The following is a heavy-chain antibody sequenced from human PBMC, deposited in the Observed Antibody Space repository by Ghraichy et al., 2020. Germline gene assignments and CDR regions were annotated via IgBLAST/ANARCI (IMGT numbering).Heavy chain of an antibody. CDR2: ISHSGSS. Sequence: SETLSLTCAVYGGSFSGYYWSWIRQPPGKGLEWIGEISHSGSSNYNPSLKSRVTISVDTSKNQFFLKLSSVTAADTAVYYCARLDFDLWGRGTLVTVSS. CDR3: ARLDFDL. J-gene: IGHJ2*01. CDR1: GGSFSGYY. V-gene: IGHV4-34*01.